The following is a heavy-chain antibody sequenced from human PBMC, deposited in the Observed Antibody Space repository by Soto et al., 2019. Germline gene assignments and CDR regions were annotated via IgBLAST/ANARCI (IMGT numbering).Heavy chain of an antibody. D-gene: IGHD5-12*01. V-gene: IGHV3-30*18. CDR1: GFTFSSYG. CDR3: AKSCTGGYDFGY. J-gene: IGHJ4*02. CDR2: ISYDGSNK. Sequence: GGSLRLSCAASGFTFSSYGMHWVRQAPGKGLEWVAVISYDGSNKYYADSVKGRFTISRDNSKNTLYLQMNSLRAEDTAVYYCAKSCTGGYDFGYWGQGTLVTVSS.